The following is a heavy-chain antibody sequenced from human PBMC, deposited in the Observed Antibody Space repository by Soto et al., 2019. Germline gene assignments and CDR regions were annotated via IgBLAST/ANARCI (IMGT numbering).Heavy chain of an antibody. D-gene: IGHD5-12*01. J-gene: IGHJ3*02. CDR3: ARHSAEMATIPDAFDI. Sequence: EAQKISGKGSGYSFSSYWCCREHQMPGKGLEWMGIIYPGDSDTRYSPSFQGQVTISADKSISTAYLQWSSLKASDTAMYYCARHSAEMATIPDAFDIWGQGTMVTVSS. CDR2: IYPGDSDT. CDR1: GYSFSSYW. V-gene: IGHV5-51*07.